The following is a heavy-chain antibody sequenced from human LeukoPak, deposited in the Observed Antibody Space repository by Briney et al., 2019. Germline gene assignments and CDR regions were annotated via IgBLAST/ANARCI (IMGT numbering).Heavy chain of an antibody. J-gene: IGHJ4*02. Sequence: GGSLRLSCAASGFTFSSYGMHWVRQAPGKGLEWVAFIRYDGSNKYYADSVKGRFTISRDNSKNTLYLQMNSLRAEDTAVYYCARTIAATGKDYFDYWGQGTLSPSPQ. D-gene: IGHD6-13*01. CDR2: IRYDGSNK. CDR1: GFTFSSYG. CDR3: ARTIAATGKDYFDY. V-gene: IGHV3-30*02.